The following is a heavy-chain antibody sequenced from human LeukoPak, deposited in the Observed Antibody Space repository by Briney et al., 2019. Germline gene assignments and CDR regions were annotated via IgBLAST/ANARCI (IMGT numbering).Heavy chain of an antibody. Sequence: GGSLRLSCAASGFTFSSYWMHWVRQAPGKGLVWVSRINSDGSSTSYADSVKGRLTISRDNAKNTLYLQMNSLRAEDTAVYYCARDRVSYCGGDCSNWFDPWGQGTLVTVSS. CDR2: INSDGSST. D-gene: IGHD2-21*02. CDR3: ARDRVSYCGGDCSNWFDP. V-gene: IGHV3-74*01. J-gene: IGHJ5*02. CDR1: GFTFSSYW.